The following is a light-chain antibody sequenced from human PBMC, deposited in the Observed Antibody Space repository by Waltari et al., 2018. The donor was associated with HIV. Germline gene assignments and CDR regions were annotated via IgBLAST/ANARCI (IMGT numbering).Light chain of an antibody. Sequence: QSALTQPASVSGSPGQPNTISCTGTRRDVGSYNLVPWYQQHPRKAPNRMLYEVTKRPSGVSNRFACSKSGHTASLTISGLQAEVEADYYCNSYATGSAWVFGGGTKLTVL. CDR2: EVT. J-gene: IGLJ3*02. V-gene: IGLV2-23*02. CDR3: NSYATGSAWV. CDR1: RRDVGSYNL.